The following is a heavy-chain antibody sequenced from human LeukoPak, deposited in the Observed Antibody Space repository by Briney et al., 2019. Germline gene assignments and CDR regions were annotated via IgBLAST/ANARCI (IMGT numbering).Heavy chain of an antibody. J-gene: IGHJ4*02. V-gene: IGHV3-74*01. CDR2: INSGGSST. D-gene: IGHD1-26*01. Sequence: GGSLRLSCAASGFTFSSYWMHWVRQAPGKGLVWVSRINSGGSSTSYADSVKGRFSISRDNAKNTLYLQMNSLRAEDTAVYYCARESSVGAHKAFDYWGQGTLVTVSS. CDR3: ARESSVGAHKAFDY. CDR1: GFTFSSYW.